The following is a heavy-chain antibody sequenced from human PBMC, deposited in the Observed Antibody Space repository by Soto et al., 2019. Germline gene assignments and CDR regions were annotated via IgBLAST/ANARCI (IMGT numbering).Heavy chain of an antibody. CDR2: IRSKANSYAT. CDR1: GFTFSGSA. Sequence: EVQLVESGGGLVQPGGSLKLSCAASGFTFSGSAMHWVRQASGKGLEWVVRIRSKANSYATAYATSLKGRFTISRDDSKNTAYLQMNSLKTEDTAVYYCTSMYYGDYSIDWGQGTLVTVAS. CDR3: TSMYYGDYSID. J-gene: IGHJ4*02. V-gene: IGHV3-73*02. D-gene: IGHD4-17*01.